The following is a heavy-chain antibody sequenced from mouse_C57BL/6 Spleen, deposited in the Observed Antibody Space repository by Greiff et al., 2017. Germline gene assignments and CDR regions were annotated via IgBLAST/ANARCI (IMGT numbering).Heavy chain of an antibody. CDR3: ARGIYDYGRSPWYFDV. CDR2: INPNTGGL. V-gene: IGHV1-18*01. CDR1: GYTFTDYN. D-gene: IGHD1-1*01. J-gene: IGHJ1*03. Sequence: VQLQPSGPELVKPGASVQIPCQASGYTFTDYNMDWVKQSHGKSLEWIGDINPNTGGLIYNQKFKGKATLTVDKSSSTAYMELRSLTSEDTAVYYGARGIYDYGRSPWYFDVWGTGTTVTVSS.